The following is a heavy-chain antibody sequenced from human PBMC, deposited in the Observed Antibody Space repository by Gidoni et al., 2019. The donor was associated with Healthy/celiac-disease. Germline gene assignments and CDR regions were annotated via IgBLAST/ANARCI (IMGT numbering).Heavy chain of an antibody. V-gene: IGHV4-59*01. CDR2: IYYSGST. Sequence: QVQLQESGPGLVKPSETLSLTCTASGCSISSYYWSWIRQPPGKGLEWIGYIYYSGSTNYNPSLKSRVTISVDTSKNQFSLKLSSVTAADTAVYYCARVVRSSLDAFDIWGQGTMVTVSS. CDR1: GCSISSYY. J-gene: IGHJ3*02. CDR3: ARVVRSSLDAFDI. D-gene: IGHD6-13*01.